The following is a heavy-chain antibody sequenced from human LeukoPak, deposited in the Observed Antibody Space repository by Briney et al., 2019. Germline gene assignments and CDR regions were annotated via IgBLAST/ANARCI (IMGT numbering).Heavy chain of an antibody. V-gene: IGHV3-21*01. J-gene: IGHJ5*02. CDR3: AKDHYDSSGYDWYDP. CDR2: ISSSSSYI. CDR1: GFTFSSYS. Sequence: GGSLRLSCAASGFTFSSYSMNWVRQAPGKGLEWVSSISSSSSYIYYADSVKDRFTISRDNAKNSLHLQMNSLRAEDTAVYYCAKDHYDSSGYDWYDPWGQGTLVTVSS. D-gene: IGHD3-22*01.